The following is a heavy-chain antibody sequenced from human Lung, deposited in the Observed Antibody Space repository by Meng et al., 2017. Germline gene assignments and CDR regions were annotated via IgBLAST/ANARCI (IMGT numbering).Heavy chain of an antibody. Sequence: WVRQPPGKGLVWVSCINTYGGSTSYADSVKGRFTVSRDNAKNTLFVQMNSLRPEDTAVYYCARPRPGVDTAIDYWGQGTLVTVSS. CDR2: INTYGGST. CDR3: ARPRPGVDTAIDY. D-gene: IGHD5-18*01. V-gene: IGHV3-74*01. J-gene: IGHJ4*02.